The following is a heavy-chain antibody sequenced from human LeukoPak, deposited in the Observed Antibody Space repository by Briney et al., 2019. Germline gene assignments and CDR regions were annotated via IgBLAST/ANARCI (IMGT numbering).Heavy chain of an antibody. V-gene: IGHV3-53*05. J-gene: IGHJ6*02. CDR2: IYSGGST. CDR3: AKAYYYGSGSLYGMDV. CDR1: GFTVSSNY. Sequence: GGSLRLSCVVSGFTVSSNYMSWVRQAPGKGLEWVSIIYSGGSTYYADSVKGRFTISRDNSKNSLYLQMNSLRAEDTALYYCAKAYYYGSGSLYGMDVWGQGTTVTVSS. D-gene: IGHD3-10*01.